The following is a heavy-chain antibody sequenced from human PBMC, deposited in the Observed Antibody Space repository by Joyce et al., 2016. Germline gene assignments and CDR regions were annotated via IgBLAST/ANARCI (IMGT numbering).Heavy chain of an antibody. Sequence: EVQLVESGGGLIQPGGSLRLSCAASGFTVRSNYMSGVRQAPGQGLEWVSILHTGGNTYYADSVKGRFTIARDHSKNTLDLQMNSLRAEDTAVYYCARVRITMIEGLTDYYYMDVWGKGTKVTVSS. V-gene: IGHV3-53*01. CDR2: LHTGGNT. CDR3: ARVRITMIEGLTDYYYMDV. CDR1: GFTVRSNY. D-gene: IGHD3-22*01. J-gene: IGHJ6*03.